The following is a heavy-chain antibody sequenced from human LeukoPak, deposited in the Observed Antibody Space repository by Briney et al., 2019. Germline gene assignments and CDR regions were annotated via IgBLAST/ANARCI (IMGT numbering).Heavy chain of an antibody. CDR2: ISYSGST. CDR1: GGSISSHY. CDR3: ARRGVEMSAVRPDNWLDP. J-gene: IGHJ5*02. Sequence: PSETLSLTCSVSGGSISSHYYNWIRQSPGKGLGWIGRISYSGSTDYNPSLQSRVTISIDTSKNQFSLRLTSVTAADTAVYYCARRGVEMSAVRPDNWLDPWGQGTLVTVSS. V-gene: IGHV4-59*08. D-gene: IGHD5-24*01.